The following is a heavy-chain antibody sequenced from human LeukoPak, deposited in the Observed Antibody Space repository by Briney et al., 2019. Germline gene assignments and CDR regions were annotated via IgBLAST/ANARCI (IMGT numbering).Heavy chain of an antibody. CDR3: ARRGSSSWGDGNDY. CDR1: GGSVSSYY. Sequence: SETLSLTCTVSGGSVSSYYWNWIRRPPGKGLEWIGYIYNSGSTNSNPSLKSRVTMSVDTSKNQFSLKLSSVTAADTAVYYCARRGSSSWGDGNDYWGQGTLVTVSS. D-gene: IGHD6-13*01. V-gene: IGHV4-59*08. CDR2: IYNSGST. J-gene: IGHJ4*02.